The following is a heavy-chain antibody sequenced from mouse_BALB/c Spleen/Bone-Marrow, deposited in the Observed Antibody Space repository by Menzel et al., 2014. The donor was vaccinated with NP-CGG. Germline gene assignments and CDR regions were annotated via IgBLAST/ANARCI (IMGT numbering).Heavy chain of an antibody. D-gene: IGHD2-4*01. CDR3: ARGYDYSSWFAY. Sequence: EVQVVESGGGLVQPGGSLKLSCAASGFTFSSYGMSWVRQTPDKRLEMIATINVNGDTTYHPDSVKGRFTISRDNVKNTLYLQMSSLKSEDTAMYYCARGYDYSSWFAYWSQGTLVTVSA. CDR2: INVNGDTT. J-gene: IGHJ3*01. V-gene: IGHV5-6-3*01. CDR1: GFTFSSYG.